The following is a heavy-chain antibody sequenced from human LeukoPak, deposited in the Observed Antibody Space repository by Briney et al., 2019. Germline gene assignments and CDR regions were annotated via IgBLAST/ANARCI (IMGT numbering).Heavy chain of an antibody. V-gene: IGHV3-48*03. J-gene: IGHJ3*02. Sequence: GGSLRLSCAASGFTFSSYEMNWVRQAPGKGLEWVSYISSSGSTIYYADSVKGRFTISRDNAKNSLYLQMNSLRAEDTAVYYCARVSILIVPYYAFDIWGQGTMVTVSS. CDR3: ARVSILIVPYYAFDI. CDR1: GFTFSSYE. D-gene: IGHD2/OR15-2a*01. CDR2: ISSSGSTI.